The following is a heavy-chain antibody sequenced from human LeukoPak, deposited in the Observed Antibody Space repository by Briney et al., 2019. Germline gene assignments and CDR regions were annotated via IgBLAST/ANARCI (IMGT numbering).Heavy chain of an antibody. Sequence: SETLSLTCTVSGGSISSSSYYWGWICQPPGKGLEWIGSIYYSGSTYYNPSLKSRVTISVDTSKNQFSLKLSSVTAADTAVYYCARWDYYDSSGYYYGNNWFDPWGQGTLVTVSS. D-gene: IGHD3-22*01. CDR1: GGSISSSSYY. J-gene: IGHJ5*02. CDR3: ARWDYYDSSGYYYGNNWFDP. CDR2: IYYSGST. V-gene: IGHV4-39*07.